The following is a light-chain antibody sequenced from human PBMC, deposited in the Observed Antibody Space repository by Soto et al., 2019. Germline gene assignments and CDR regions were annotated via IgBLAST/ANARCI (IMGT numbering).Light chain of an antibody. CDR1: QSVSSSY. Sequence: ELVLTQSPGTLSLSPGERATLSCRASQSVSSSYLAWYQQKPGQAPRLLIYAASSRATGIPDRFSGSGSVTDFTLTISRLEPEDFAVYFCQQYGTSLPFTFGQGTKVEIK. J-gene: IGKJ2*01. CDR2: AAS. V-gene: IGKV3-20*01. CDR3: QQYGTSLPFT.